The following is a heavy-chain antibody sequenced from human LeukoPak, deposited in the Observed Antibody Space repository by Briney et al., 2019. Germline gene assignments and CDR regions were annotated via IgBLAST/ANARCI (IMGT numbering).Heavy chain of an antibody. D-gene: IGHD6-19*01. CDR3: ARSERYSSGWYFYFDY. CDR2: IYYSGST. V-gene: IGHV4-59*01. CDR1: GGSISTYY. Sequence: SETLSLTCTVSGGSISTYYRSWIRQPPGKGLEWIGYIYYSGSTNYNPSLKSRVTISIDTSKNQFSLNLSSVTAADTAVYYCARSERYSSGWYFYFDYWGQGTLVTVSS. J-gene: IGHJ4*02.